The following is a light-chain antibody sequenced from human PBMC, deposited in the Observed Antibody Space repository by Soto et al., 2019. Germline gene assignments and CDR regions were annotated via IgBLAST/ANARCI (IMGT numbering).Light chain of an antibody. Sequence: DIQLTQSPASLSASLGDRATITYRTNQSVSCWLHWYQQKPGKAPQILRYAGSALQSGVPPSFIGSGLGTEFTLTISSRQPEDFAVYYCQQSNSGPLRFGEGTKVDIK. CDR1: QSVSCW. V-gene: IGKV1-39*01. J-gene: IGKJ1*01. CDR2: AGS. CDR3: QQSNSGPLR.